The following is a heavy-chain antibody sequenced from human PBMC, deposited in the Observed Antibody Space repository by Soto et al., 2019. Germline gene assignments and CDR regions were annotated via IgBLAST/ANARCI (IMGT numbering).Heavy chain of an antibody. D-gene: IGHD3-10*01. Sequence: GGSMRLSCAASGFIISSNYMSWVRQAPGKGLEWVSVIYSGGSTYYADSVKGRFTISGDNSKNTVYLQMNSLRAEDTAVYYCARVYYGSGSYPYHFDYWGQGTLVTVSS. J-gene: IGHJ4*02. V-gene: IGHV3-66*01. CDR3: ARVYYGSGSYPYHFDY. CDR2: IYSGGST. CDR1: GFIISSNY.